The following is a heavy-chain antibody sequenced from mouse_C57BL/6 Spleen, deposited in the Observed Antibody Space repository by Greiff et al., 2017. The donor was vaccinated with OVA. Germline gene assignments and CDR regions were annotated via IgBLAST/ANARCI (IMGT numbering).Heavy chain of an antibody. CDR1: GFTFSSYA. Sequence: EVKLVESGGGLVKPGGSLKLSCAASGFTFSSYAMSWVRQTPEKRLEWVATLSDGGSYTYYPDNVKGRFTISRDNAKNNLYLQMSHLKSEDTAMYYCARDPLYYGSFYYFDYWGQGTTLTVSS. D-gene: IGHD1-1*01. CDR3: ARDPLYYGSFYYFDY. CDR2: LSDGGSYT. J-gene: IGHJ2*01. V-gene: IGHV5-4*01.